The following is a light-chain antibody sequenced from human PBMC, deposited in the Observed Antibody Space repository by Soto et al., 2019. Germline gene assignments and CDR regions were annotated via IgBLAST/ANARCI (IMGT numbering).Light chain of an antibody. CDR2: DTS. CDR1: QSVGGF. V-gene: IGKV3-11*01. CDR3: QHRSNWPPMYT. Sequence: EIVLTQSPATLSLSPGERATLSCRASQSVGGFLAWYQQKSGQAPRLHIYDTSKRATGIPARFSGSGSGTDFTLTISSLEPEDFAIYHCQHRSNWPPMYTFGQGTKLEIK. J-gene: IGKJ2*01.